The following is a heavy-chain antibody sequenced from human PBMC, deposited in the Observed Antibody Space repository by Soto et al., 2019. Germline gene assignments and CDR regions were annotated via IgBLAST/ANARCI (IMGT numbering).Heavy chain of an antibody. D-gene: IGHD6-6*01. CDR1: GGSINNSTSF. V-gene: IGHV4-39*02. J-gene: IGHJ5*02. CDR3: ANYFLSRPWFDT. Sequence: PSETLSLTCSVSGGSINNSTSFWGWLRQSPGKGLEWIATINYRWPAEYNPSLKSRVTISVDGSRNVLSLQMNYVTAPDTAVYYCANYFLSRPWFDTWGQGTLVTVSS. CDR2: INYRWPA.